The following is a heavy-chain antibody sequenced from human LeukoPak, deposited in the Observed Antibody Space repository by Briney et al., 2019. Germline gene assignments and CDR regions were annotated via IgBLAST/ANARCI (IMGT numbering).Heavy chain of an antibody. CDR1: GFTFSSYA. CDR3: AKAELSYGSESSGWPLDY. D-gene: IGHD6-19*01. CDR2: ISGSGGST. V-gene: IGHV3-23*01. Sequence: PGGSLRLSCAASGFTFSSYAMSWVRQAPGKGLEGVSAISGSGGSTYYADSVKGRFTISRDNSKNTLYLQMNSLRAEDTAVYYCAKAELSYGSESSGWPLDYWGQGTLVTVSS. J-gene: IGHJ4*02.